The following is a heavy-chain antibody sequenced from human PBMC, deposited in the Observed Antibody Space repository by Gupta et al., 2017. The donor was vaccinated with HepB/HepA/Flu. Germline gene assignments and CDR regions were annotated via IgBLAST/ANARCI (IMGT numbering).Heavy chain of an antibody. V-gene: IGHV1-8*02. Sequence: QEQLVQSGAEMRKPGASVKVSCKASGYQFASYDIVWVRQAVGQGLEWMGWMNPASGNTGYSQKFQGRVTITRDYSMDTSYMELNSLKSDDTAVYYCARGLLDYGGKLNWFDTWGQGTLVTVSS. CDR1: GYQFASYD. CDR3: ARGLLDYGGKLNWFDT. D-gene: IGHD4-17*01. J-gene: IGHJ5*02. CDR2: MNPASGNT.